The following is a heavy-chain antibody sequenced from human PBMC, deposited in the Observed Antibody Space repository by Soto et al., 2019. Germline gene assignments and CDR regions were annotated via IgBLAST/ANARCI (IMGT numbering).Heavy chain of an antibody. D-gene: IGHD5-18*01. Sequence: QVQLQESGPGLVKPSQTLSLTCTVSGGSIRSGGYYWSWVRQNPRKGLEWIGNIYYSGNTYYNPSLKIRLTISVDTSKNQFSLNLSSVMAADTAVYYCARDRLMATACTARHYVGLDVLGQGTTVTVSS. CDR3: ARDRLMATACTARHYVGLDV. V-gene: IGHV4-31*03. J-gene: IGHJ6*02. CDR2: IYYSGNT. CDR1: GGSIRSGGYY.